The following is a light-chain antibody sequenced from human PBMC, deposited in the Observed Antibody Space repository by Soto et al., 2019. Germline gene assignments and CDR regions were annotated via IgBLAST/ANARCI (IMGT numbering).Light chain of an antibody. J-gene: IGKJ1*01. CDR2: GAS. CDR3: QQYVTTPGT. CDR1: QSVNSKY. Sequence: EIVLTQSPGTLSLSPGERATLSCRASQSVNSKYLAWYQQKLGQAPRLLIYGASSRATGIPDRLSGSGSGTDFTLTISRLEPEDFAVYYCQQYVTTPGTFGQGTKVEIK. V-gene: IGKV3-20*01.